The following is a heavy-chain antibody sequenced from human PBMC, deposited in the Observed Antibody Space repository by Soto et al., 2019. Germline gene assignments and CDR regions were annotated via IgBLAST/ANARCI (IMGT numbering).Heavy chain of an antibody. CDR2: INAGNGNT. CDR3: ARGFPLWFDP. D-gene: IGHD3-3*01. V-gene: IGHV1-3*05. CDR1: GYTFTSYA. Sequence: QVQLVQSGAEEKKPGATVKVSCKASGYTFTSYAMDWVRQAPGQRLEWMGWINAGNGNTKYSQKCQGRVTITRDTSASTAYMELSSLRSEDMAVYYCARGFPLWFDPCGQGTLVTVSS. J-gene: IGHJ5*02.